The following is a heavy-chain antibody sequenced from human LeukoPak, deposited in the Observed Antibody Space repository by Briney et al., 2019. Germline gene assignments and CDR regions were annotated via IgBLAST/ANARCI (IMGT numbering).Heavy chain of an antibody. D-gene: IGHD1-1*01. CDR2: ISYDGSNK. J-gene: IGHJ4*02. Sequence: PGGSLRLPCAASGFTFSSYAMHWVRQAPGKGLEWVAVISYDGSNKYYADSVKGRFTISRDNSKNTLYLQMNSLRAEDTAVYYCVRDPSGSGFAFDSWGQGALVTVSS. CDR3: VRDPSGSGFAFDS. V-gene: IGHV3-30*04. CDR1: GFTFSSYA.